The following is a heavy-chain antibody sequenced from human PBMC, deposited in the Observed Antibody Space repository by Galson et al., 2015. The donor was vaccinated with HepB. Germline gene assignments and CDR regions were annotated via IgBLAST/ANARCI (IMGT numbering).Heavy chain of an antibody. V-gene: IGHV3-7*01. J-gene: IGHJ4*02. CDR3: AKDAYKSSYYFDS. D-gene: IGHD3-16*01. Sequence: SLRLSCAASGFTFSTYWMTWVRQAPGKGLEWVANIKQDGSEKNYVDSVKGRFTISRDNSKNTLYLQMNSLRAEDTAMYYCAKDAYKSSYYFDSWGQGALVTVSS. CDR2: IKQDGSEK. CDR1: GFTFSTYW.